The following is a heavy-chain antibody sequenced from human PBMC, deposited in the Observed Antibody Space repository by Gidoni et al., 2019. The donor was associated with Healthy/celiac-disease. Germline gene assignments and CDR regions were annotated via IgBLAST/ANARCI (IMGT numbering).Heavy chain of an antibody. CDR2: IKQDGSEK. J-gene: IGHJ2*01. D-gene: IGHD1-7*01. V-gene: IGHV3-7*05. CDR3: ARGWYNWNYVWWYFDL. Sequence: LSWVRQAPGKGLEWVANIKQDGSEKYYVDSVKGRFTISRDNAKNSLYLQMNSLRAEDTAVYYCARGWYNWNYVWWYFDLWGRGTLVTVSS.